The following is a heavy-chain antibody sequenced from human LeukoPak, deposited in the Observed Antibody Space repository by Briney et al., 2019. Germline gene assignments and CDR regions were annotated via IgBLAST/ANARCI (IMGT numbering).Heavy chain of an antibody. V-gene: IGHV4-34*01. Sequence: PSETLSLTCAVYGGSFSGYYWSWIRQPPGKGLEWIGEINHCGSTNYNPSLKSRVTISVDTSKNQFSLKLSSVTAADTAVYYCARGKGRPRYPGVFVYGMDVWGKGTTVTVSS. CDR2: INHCGST. CDR1: GGSFSGYY. J-gene: IGHJ6*04. CDR3: ARGKGRPRYPGVFVYGMDV. D-gene: IGHD6-6*01.